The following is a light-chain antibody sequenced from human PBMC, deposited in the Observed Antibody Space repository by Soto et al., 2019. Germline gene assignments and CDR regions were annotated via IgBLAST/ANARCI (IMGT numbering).Light chain of an antibody. CDR1: QSVSSY. Sequence: EIVLTQSPATLSLSPGERATLSCRASQSVSSYLAWYQQKPGLAPRLLIYDASNRATGIPDRFSGSGSGTDFALAISRLEPEDFAVYYCQQRSNWPPYTFGQGTKLEIK. CDR3: QQRSNWPPYT. J-gene: IGKJ2*01. V-gene: IGKV3-11*01. CDR2: DAS.